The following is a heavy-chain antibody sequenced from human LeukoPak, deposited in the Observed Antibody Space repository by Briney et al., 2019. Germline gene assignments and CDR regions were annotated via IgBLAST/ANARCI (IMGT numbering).Heavy chain of an antibody. V-gene: IGHV3-23*01. CDR1: GFTFNSYA. J-gene: IGHJ4*02. CDR2: IFGSGGSA. Sequence: PGGSLRLSCAASGFTFNSYAMYWVRQAPGKGLEWVSGIFGSGGSAHYADSVKGRFTISRDNSKDTVYLEMNSLRAEDTAVYYCAKTTTGYSSGRNPGRPVDYWGQGTLVTVSS. D-gene: IGHD6-19*01. CDR3: AKTTTGYSSGRNPGRPVDY.